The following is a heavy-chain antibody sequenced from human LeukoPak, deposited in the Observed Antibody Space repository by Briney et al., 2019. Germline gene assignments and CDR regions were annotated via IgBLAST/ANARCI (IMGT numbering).Heavy chain of an antibody. Sequence: SVKVSCKASGGTFISYAISWVRQAPGQGLEWMGGIIPIFGTANYAQKFQGRVTITADESTSTAYMELSSLRSEDTAVYYCARAGANCSGGSCYPRLYYYYGMDVWGQGTTVTVSS. CDR2: IIPIFGTA. CDR1: GGTFISYA. CDR3: ARAGANCSGGSCYPRLYYYYGMDV. V-gene: IGHV1-69*13. D-gene: IGHD2-15*01. J-gene: IGHJ6*02.